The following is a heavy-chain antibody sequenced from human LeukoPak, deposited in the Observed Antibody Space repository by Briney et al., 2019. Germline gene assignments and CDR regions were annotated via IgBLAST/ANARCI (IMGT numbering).Heavy chain of an antibody. CDR1: GGSISGYY. Sequence: SETLSLTCTVSGGSISGYYWSWIRQPPGKGLEWIGYIYYSGSTNYNPSLKSRVTISVDTSKNQFSLKLSSVTAADTAVYYCARPPHYYDSSGAFDIWGQGTMVTVSP. CDR3: ARPPHYYDSSGAFDI. CDR2: IYYSGST. D-gene: IGHD3-22*01. J-gene: IGHJ3*02. V-gene: IGHV4-59*08.